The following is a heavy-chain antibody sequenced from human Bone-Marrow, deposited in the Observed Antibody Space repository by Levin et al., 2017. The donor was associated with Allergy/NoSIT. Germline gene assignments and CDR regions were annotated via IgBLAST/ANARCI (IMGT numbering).Heavy chain of an antibody. CDR2: IFSSGFT. CDR1: GRSMNSGEYY. CDR3: AEDYGDVEY. J-gene: IGHJ4*02. V-gene: IGHV4-30-4*08. Sequence: SETLSLTCTVSGRSMNSGEYYWTWIRQPPGKGLEWIGCIFSSGFTHYNPSLESRLRISIDTSKNQFSLQLTSLTADTAVYYCAEDYGDVEYWGQGALVSVSS. D-gene: IGHD4-17*01.